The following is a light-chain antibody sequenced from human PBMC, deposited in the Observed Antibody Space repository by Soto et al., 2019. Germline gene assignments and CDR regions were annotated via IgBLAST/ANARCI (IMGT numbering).Light chain of an antibody. Sequence: VMTQSPATLSVSPGERATLSCRASQSVSSNLAWYQQKPGQAPRLLIYGASTRATDIPARFSGSGSGTEFTLTISSLQSGDFAVYYCQQYNNWPRTFGQGTKVDIK. V-gene: IGKV3-15*01. CDR3: QQYNNWPRT. CDR1: QSVSSN. CDR2: GAS. J-gene: IGKJ1*01.